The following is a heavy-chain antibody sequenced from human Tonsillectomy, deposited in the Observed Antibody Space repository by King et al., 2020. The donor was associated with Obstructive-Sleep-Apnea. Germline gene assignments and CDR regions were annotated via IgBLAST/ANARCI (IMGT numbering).Heavy chain of an antibody. D-gene: IGHD2-15*01. CDR3: AREGGGLYCTGDSCYSSEPIYFDY. CDR2: ISYDGSNK. Sequence: VQLVESGGGVVQPGRSLSLSCAASGFTFSTYAMHWVRQAPGKGLEWVTVISYDGSNKYYTDSVRGRFTISRDNSKNTLYLHMNSLRAEDTAVYYCAREGGGLYCTGDSCYSSEPIYFDYWGQGTLVTVSS. J-gene: IGHJ4*02. CDR1: GFTFSTYA. V-gene: IGHV3-30-3*01.